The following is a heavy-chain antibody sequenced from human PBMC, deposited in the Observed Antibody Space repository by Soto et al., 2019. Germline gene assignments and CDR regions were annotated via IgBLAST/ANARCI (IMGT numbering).Heavy chain of an antibody. Sequence: QVQLQESGPGLVRPSGTLSLTCAVSGGSISSSFWWTWVRQPPGKGLEWIGEIYHIGITHYNPSLKSRVTMSGDKSSKRFSLKLNSATAADTAVYYCARGPRRYDNSGNWGQGILVTVSS. J-gene: IGHJ4*02. D-gene: IGHD3-22*01. CDR3: ARGPRRYDNSGN. CDR2: IYHIGIT. V-gene: IGHV4-4*02. CDR1: GGSISSSFW.